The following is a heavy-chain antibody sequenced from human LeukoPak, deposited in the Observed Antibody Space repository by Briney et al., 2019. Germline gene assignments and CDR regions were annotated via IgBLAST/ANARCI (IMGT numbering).Heavy chain of an antibody. CDR1: GYTFTGYY. Sequence: ASVKVSCKASGYTFTGYYMHWVRQAPGQGLEWMGWIVPNSGVTNYAQKFQGWVTMTRDTSISTAYMELSRLRSDDTAVYYCARYGFGEYFDYWGQGTLVTVSS. V-gene: IGHV1-2*04. J-gene: IGHJ4*02. CDR3: ARYGFGEYFDY. D-gene: IGHD3-10*01. CDR2: IVPNSGVT.